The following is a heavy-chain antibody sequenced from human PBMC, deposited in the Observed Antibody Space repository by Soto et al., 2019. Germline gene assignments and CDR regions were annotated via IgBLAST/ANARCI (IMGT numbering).Heavy chain of an antibody. V-gene: IGHV1-8*01. Sequence: QVQLVQSGAEVKKPGASVKVSCKASGYTFTSYDINRVRQATGQGLEWMGWMNPNSGNTGYAQKFQGRVTMTRNTSISTAYMELSSLRSEDTAVYYCASLWADYGDAFDIWGQGTMVTVSS. CDR2: MNPNSGNT. J-gene: IGHJ3*02. D-gene: IGHD4-17*01. CDR3: ASLWADYGDAFDI. CDR1: GYTFTSYD.